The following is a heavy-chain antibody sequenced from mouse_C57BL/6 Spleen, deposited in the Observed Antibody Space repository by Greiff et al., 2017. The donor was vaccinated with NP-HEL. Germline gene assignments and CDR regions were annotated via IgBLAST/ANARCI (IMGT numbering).Heavy chain of an antibody. V-gene: IGHV1-82*01. J-gene: IGHJ2*01. CDR3: ARSDDYDGLDY. CDR1: GYAFSSSW. Sequence: VQLQQSGPELVKPGDSVKISCKASGYAFSSSWMNWVKQRPGKGLEWIGRIYPGDGDTNYNGKFKGKATLTADQSSSTAYMQLSSLTSEDSEVYLCARSDDYDGLDYWGKGTTLTVSS. D-gene: IGHD2-4*01. CDR2: IYPGDGDT.